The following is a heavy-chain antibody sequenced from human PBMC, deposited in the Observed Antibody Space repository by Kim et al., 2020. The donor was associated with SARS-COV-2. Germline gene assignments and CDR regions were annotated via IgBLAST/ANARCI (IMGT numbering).Heavy chain of an antibody. J-gene: IGHJ6*01. CDR2: IWYDGSNK. CDR3: AREGIVGSTTRMDV. CDR1: GFTFSSYG. Sequence: GGSLRLSCAASGFTFSSYGMHWVRQAPGKGLEWVAVIWYDGSNKYYADSVKGRFTISRDNSNNTLYLQMNSLRAEDTSVYYCAREGIVGSTTRMDVWGQG. D-gene: IGHD1-26*01. V-gene: IGHV3-33*01.